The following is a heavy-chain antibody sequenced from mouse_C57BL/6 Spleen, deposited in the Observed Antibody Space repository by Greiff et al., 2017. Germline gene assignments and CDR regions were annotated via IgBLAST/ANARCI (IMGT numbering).Heavy chain of an antibody. J-gene: IGHJ3*01. CDR1: GFTFSSYT. Sequence: EVMLVESGGGLVKPGGSLKLSCAASGFTFSSYTMSWVRQTPEKRLEWVATISGGGGNTYYPDSVKGRFTISRDNAKNTLYLQKSSLRSEDTAVYYCARHRLPSFFFAYWGQGTLVTVSA. D-gene: IGHD2-2*01. CDR2: ISGGGGNT. V-gene: IGHV5-9*01. CDR3: ARHRLPSFFFAY.